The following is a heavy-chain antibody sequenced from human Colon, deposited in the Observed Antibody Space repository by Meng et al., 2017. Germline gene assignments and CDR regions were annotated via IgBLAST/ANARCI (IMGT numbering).Heavy chain of an antibody. CDR2: IYYSGST. CDR1: GGSISSYY. V-gene: IGHV4-59*01. Sequence: SETLSLTCTVSGGSISSYYWSWIRQPPGKGLEWIGYIYYSGSTNYNPSLKSRVTISVDTSKNQFSLKLSSVTAADTAVYYCARDHMGEGYGLSGFDYWGQGTRVTGSS. J-gene: IGHJ4*02. D-gene: IGHD5-18*01. CDR3: ARDHMGEGYGLSGFDY.